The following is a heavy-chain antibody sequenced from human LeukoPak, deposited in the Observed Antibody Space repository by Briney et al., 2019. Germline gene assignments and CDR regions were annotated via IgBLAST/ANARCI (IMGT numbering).Heavy chain of an antibody. J-gene: IGHJ4*02. D-gene: IGHD6-19*01. CDR2: FHQSVST. CDR3: ACHSGWSGPSE. V-gene: IGHV4-4*02. Sequence: SGTLSLTCAVSGDSISSDKWWSWVRQPPGKGLEYIGEFHQSVSTNYNPSLESRLTISIDNSKSQFSLKLSSVTAADTAVYYCACHSGWSGPSEWGQGILVTVSS. CDR1: GDSISSDKW.